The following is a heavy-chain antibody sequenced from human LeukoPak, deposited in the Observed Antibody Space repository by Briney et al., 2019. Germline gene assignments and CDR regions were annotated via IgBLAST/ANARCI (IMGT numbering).Heavy chain of an antibody. CDR3: ARHLSSGWDY. D-gene: IGHD6-19*01. V-gene: IGHV4-39*01. CDR2: FYYDGST. CDR1: GDSISRSGYF. J-gene: IGHJ4*02. Sequence: PSETLSLTCTVSGDSISRSGYFWGWIRQPPGKGLEWIGSFYYDGSTYYNPSLKSRVTISVDTSKNQFSLNLSSVTAADTAVYFCARHLSSGWDYWGQGTPVTVSS.